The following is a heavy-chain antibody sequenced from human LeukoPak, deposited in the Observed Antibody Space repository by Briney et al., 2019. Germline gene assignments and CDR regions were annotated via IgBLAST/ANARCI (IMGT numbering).Heavy chain of an antibody. Sequence: PGGSLRLSCAAPGFTFSRYWMNWVRQAPGKGLMWVSRISPDGSTTLYADSVKGRFTISRDNAKNTLYLQMNSLGAEDTAVHYCTTVLSSYRYVLCDYWGQGTLVTVSS. J-gene: IGHJ4*02. V-gene: IGHV3-74*03. CDR3: TTVLSSYRYVLCDY. D-gene: IGHD5-18*01. CDR1: GFTFSRYW. CDR2: ISPDGSTT.